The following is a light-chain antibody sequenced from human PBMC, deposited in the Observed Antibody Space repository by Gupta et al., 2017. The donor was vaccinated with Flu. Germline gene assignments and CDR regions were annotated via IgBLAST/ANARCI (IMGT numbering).Light chain of an antibody. J-gene: IGKJ4*01. V-gene: IGKV2-30*01. CDR2: TVS. CDR1: QSLLYSDGNNY. CDR3: RQGTH. Sequence: DVLMTQSPLSLPVTLAQPSSISCSPSQSLLYSDGNNYLNWFQLRPGQTPRRLIYTVSNRDSGVADRSRGGGSGTDFTLKSSRVEAEDGGVYYGRQGTHLGGGTKVEIK.